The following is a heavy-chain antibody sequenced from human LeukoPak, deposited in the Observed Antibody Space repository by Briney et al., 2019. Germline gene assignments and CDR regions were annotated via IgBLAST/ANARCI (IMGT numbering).Heavy chain of an antibody. V-gene: IGHV3-53*01. J-gene: IGHJ2*01. CDR3: ARGVVGTAPYWYFDL. D-gene: IGHD2-2*01. Sequence: GSLRLSCAASGFIFMSYEMYWVRQAPGKGLECVSVIYSGGSTYSADSVRGRFTISRDNSKNTVSLQMKSLRAEDTAVYYCARGVVGTAPYWYFDLWGRGTRLIVSS. CDR1: GFIFMSYE. CDR2: IYSGGST.